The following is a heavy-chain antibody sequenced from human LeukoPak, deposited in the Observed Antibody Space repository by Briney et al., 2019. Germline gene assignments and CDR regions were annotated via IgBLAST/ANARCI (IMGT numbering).Heavy chain of an antibody. J-gene: IGHJ4*02. D-gene: IGHD3-10*01. CDR3: ARDSGITLFRGVIDY. Sequence: GGSLRLSCAASGFTFSSYAMNWVRQAPGKGLEWVSYISSSGSTRYYADSVKGRFTISRDNAKNSLYLQINSLRAEDTALYYCARDSGITLFRGVIDYWGQGTLVTVSS. V-gene: IGHV3-48*03. CDR2: ISSSGSTR. CDR1: GFTFSSYA.